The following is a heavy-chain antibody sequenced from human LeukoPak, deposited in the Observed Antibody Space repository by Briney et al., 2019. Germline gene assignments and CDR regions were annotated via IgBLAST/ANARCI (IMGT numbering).Heavy chain of an antibody. D-gene: IGHD2-15*01. CDR1: GFTVSSSY. CDR2: ISGSGGST. Sequence: LPGGSLRLSCTASGFTVSSSYMSWVRQAPGKGLEWVSTISGSGGSTYYADSVKGRFTISRVNSKDTLYLQMNSLRAEDTAVYYCAQIQSSGGHYWGQGTLVTVSS. CDR3: AQIQSSGGHY. V-gene: IGHV3-23*01. J-gene: IGHJ4*02.